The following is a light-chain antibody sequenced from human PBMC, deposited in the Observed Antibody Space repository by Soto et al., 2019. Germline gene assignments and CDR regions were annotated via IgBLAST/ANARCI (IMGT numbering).Light chain of an antibody. J-gene: IGKJ1*01. CDR3: QQYGGSVQT. V-gene: IGKV3-20*01. Sequence: EIVLTQFPGTLSLSPGERATLSCRASQSVGSNYLACYQQRPGQPPNLLIFGASHRAPDIPDRFSGSGSGAAFTLTISRLEPEDFAVYYCQQYGGSVQTFGQGTKVEIK. CDR2: GAS. CDR1: QSVGSNY.